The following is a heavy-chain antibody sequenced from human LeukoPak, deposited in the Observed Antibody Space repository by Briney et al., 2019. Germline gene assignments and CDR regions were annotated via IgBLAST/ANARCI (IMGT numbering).Heavy chain of an antibody. Sequence: PGGSLRLSCAASTFTFSTYSMNWVRQAPGKGLVWVSRINSDGSSTSYADSVKGRFTISRDNAKNTLYLQMNSLRAEDTSVYYCARDRNTGSSYENLFEYWGQGSLVTVSS. J-gene: IGHJ4*02. CDR2: INSDGSST. D-gene: IGHD1-26*01. CDR3: ARDRNTGSSYENLFEY. V-gene: IGHV3-74*01. CDR1: TFTFSTYS.